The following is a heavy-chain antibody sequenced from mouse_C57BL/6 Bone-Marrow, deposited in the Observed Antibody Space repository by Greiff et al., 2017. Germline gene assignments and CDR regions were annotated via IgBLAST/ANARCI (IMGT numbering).Heavy chain of an antibody. CDR2: ISYDGSN. Sequence: EVQLQQSGPGLVKPSQSLSLTCSVTGYSITSGYYWNWIRQFPGNKLEWMGYISYDGSNNYNPSLKNRISITRDTSKNQFFLKLNSVTTEDTATYYCAREGLVFAYWGQGTLVTVSA. CDR3: AREGLVFAY. CDR1: GYSITSGYY. J-gene: IGHJ3*01. D-gene: IGHD2-4*01. V-gene: IGHV3-6*01.